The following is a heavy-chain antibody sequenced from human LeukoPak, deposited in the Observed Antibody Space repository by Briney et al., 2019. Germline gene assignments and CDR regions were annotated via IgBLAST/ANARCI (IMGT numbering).Heavy chain of an antibody. D-gene: IGHD3-16*02. CDR1: GGTFSSYA. CDR3: ASSLNYDYVWGSYRHFDY. CDR2: IIPIFGTA. J-gene: IGHJ4*02. V-gene: IGHV1-69*06. Sequence: GSSVKVSCKASGGTFSSYAISWVRQAPGQGLEWMGGIIPIFGTANYAQKFQGRVTITADKSTSTAYMELSSLRSEDTAVYYCASSLNYDYVWGSYRHFDYWGQETLVTVSS.